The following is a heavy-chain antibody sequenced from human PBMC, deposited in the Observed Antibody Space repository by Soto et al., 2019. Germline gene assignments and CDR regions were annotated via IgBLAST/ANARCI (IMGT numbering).Heavy chain of an antibody. CDR2: ISSSTGYT. D-gene: IGHD2-2*01. CDR1: GFTFSDYY. V-gene: IGHV3-11*05. CDR3: ARGDSTWSY. J-gene: IGHJ4*02. Sequence: PGGSLRLSCAASGFTFSDYYVSWIRQAPGKGLEWVSHISSSTGYTNYAESVKGRFTISRDNTKKSLYLQMNSLRAEDTAVYYCARGDSTWSYWGQGTLVTVSS.